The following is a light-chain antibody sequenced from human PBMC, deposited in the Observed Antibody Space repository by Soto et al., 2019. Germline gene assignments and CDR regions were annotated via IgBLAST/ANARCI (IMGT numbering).Light chain of an antibody. J-gene: IGKJ3*01. Sequence: EIVLMQSPGTLSLSPGERATLSCRASQSVSSSYLAWYQQKPGQAPRLLIYGASSRATGIPDRFSGSGSGSDFTLTISRLEPEDFAVYYCQQYGSSVTFGPGT. CDR3: QQYGSSVT. CDR1: QSVSSSY. V-gene: IGKV3-20*01. CDR2: GAS.